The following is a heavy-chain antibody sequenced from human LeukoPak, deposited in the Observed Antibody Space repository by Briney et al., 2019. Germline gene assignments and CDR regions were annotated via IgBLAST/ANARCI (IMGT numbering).Heavy chain of an antibody. J-gene: IGHJ6*03. CDR3: ARQGGSSSPYYYYYMDV. CDR2: MYHSGST. D-gene: IGHD6-13*01. CDR1: GSSISSGYY. V-gene: IGHV4-38-2*01. Sequence: PSETLSLTCAVAGSSISSGYYWGWFRQPPGKGLEWIGCMYHSGSTYYNPSLKSRVTISVDTSKNQFSLKLSSVTAADTAVYYCARQGGSSSPYYYYYMDVWGKGTTVTVSS.